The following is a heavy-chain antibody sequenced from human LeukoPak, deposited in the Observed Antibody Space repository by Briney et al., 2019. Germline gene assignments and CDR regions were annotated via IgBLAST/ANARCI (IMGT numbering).Heavy chain of an antibody. CDR2: IYYSGST. CDR3: ARGIFGVVIPHNLFDH. V-gene: IGHV4-59*01. Sequence: PSETLSLTCTVSGGSISSYYWSWIRQPPGKGLEWIGYIYYSGSTNYNPSLKSRVTISVDTSKNQFSLKLSSVTAADTAVYYCARGIFGVVIPHNLFDHWGQGTLVTVSS. D-gene: IGHD3-3*01. CDR1: GGSISSYY. J-gene: IGHJ5*02.